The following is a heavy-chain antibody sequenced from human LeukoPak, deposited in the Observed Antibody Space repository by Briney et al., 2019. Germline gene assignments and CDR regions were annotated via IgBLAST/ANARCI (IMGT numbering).Heavy chain of an antibody. Sequence: GGSLRLSCTASGFTFGDYAMSWARQAPGKGLEWVGFIRSKAYGGTTEYAASVKGRFTISRDDSKSIAYLQMNSLKTEDTAVYYCTRVVPAAHYGMDVWGQGTTVTVSS. J-gene: IGHJ6*02. CDR2: IRSKAYGGTT. D-gene: IGHD2-2*01. CDR1: GFTFGDYA. CDR3: TRVVPAAHYGMDV. V-gene: IGHV3-49*04.